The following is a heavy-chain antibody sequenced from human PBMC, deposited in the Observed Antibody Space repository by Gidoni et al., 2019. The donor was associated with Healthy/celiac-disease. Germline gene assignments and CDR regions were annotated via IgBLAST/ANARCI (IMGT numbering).Heavy chain of an antibody. J-gene: IGHJ4*02. D-gene: IGHD3-9*01. Sequence: EGQLVETGGGLIQPGGSLGFVCAAAWFPVSSNYMSWVRQATGKGRELVSVICSGGSTYYADSVKGRFTISRDNSKNTLYLQMNSLRAEDTAVYYCARQVTISPPDYWGQGTLVTVSS. CDR2: ICSGGST. CDR3: ARQVTISPPDY. V-gene: IGHV3-53*02. CDR1: WFPVSSNY.